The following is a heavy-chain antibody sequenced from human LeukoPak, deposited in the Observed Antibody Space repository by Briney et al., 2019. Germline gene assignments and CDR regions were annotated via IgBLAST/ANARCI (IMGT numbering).Heavy chain of an antibody. CDR1: GGTFSSYA. CDR3: ARDRAETVTTEWSGFDI. Sequence: ASVKVSCKASGGTFSSYAISWVRQAPGQGLGWMGWINPNSGGTNYAQKFQGWVTMTRDTSISTAYMELSRLRSDDTAVYYCARDRAETVTTEWSGFDIWGQGTMVTVSS. J-gene: IGHJ3*02. V-gene: IGHV1-2*04. D-gene: IGHD4-17*01. CDR2: INPNSGGT.